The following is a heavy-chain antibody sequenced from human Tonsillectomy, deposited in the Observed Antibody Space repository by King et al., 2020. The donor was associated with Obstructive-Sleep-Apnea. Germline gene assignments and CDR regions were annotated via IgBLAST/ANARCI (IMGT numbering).Heavy chain of an antibody. Sequence: VQLQQWGAGLLKPSETLSLTCAVYGGSFSDYYWSWIRQPPGKGLEWIGEINHSGSTNYNPSLKSRVTTLVDMSKNQFSLKLTSVTAADTAVYYCARGSGAADVNWFDPWGQGALVTVSS. J-gene: IGHJ5*02. D-gene: IGHD6-13*01. CDR3: ARGSGAADVNWFDP. CDR1: GGSFSDYY. CDR2: INHSGST. V-gene: IGHV4-34*01.